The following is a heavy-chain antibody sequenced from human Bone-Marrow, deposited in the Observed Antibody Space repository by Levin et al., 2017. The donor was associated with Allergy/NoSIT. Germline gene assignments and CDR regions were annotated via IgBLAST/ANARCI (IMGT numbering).Heavy chain of an antibody. D-gene: IGHD3-10*01. V-gene: IGHV4-39*01. CDR3: ARQTQYGSGPPELSWDKYFQH. J-gene: IGHJ1*01. Sequence: RSQTLSLTCTVSGGSIRSSSYYWGWIRQPPGKGLEWIGSIYYSGSTYYNPSLKSRVTISVDTSKNQFSLKLSSVTAADTAVYYCARQTQYGSGPPELSWDKYFQHWGQGTLVTVSS. CDR1: GGSIRSSSYY. CDR2: IYYSGST.